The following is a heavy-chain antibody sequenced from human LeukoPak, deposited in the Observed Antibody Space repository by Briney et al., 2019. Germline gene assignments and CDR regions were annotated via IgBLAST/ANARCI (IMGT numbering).Heavy chain of an antibody. V-gene: IGHV1-46*01. CDR3: ARRRVPAAIVTQGSDDAFDI. D-gene: IGHD2-2*02. CDR2: MNPSGGST. Sequence: ASVKVSCKASGDSFTNYYMHWVRQAPGQGLEWMGIMNPSGGSTSYAQKFQGRVTMTRDTSTSTVYMNLSSLRSEDTAVYYCARRRVPAAIVTQGSDDAFDIWGQGTMVTVSS. J-gene: IGHJ3*02. CDR1: GDSFTNYY.